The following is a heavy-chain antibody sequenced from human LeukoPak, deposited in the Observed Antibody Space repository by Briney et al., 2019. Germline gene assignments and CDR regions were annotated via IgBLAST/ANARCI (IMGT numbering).Heavy chain of an antibody. J-gene: IGHJ4*02. Sequence: VSVKVSYKASVHIHTGYYMHWVRHAPEPQLQKMQRINPNRCSTKHAEKLQGRVTMTRDTSISTAYMELNRLKSDDTAGYYCARGCYNTYPEDYWGQGTLVTDS. CDR2: INPNRCST. V-gene: IGHV1-2*02. CDR3: ARGCYNTYPEDY. D-gene: IGHD2-2*02. CDR1: VHIHTGYY.